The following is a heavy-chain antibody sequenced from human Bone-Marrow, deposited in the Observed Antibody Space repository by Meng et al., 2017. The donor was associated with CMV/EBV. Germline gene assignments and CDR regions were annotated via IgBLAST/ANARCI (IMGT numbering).Heavy chain of an antibody. J-gene: IGHJ4*02. CDR3: ARPPYCTSTSCRSDYFDY. Sequence: SQTLSLTCAVYGGSFSGYYWSWIRQPPGKGLGWIGEINHGGSTNYNPSLKSRVTISVNTSKNQFSLKLSSVTAADTAVYYCARPPYCTSTSCRSDYFDYWGQGTLVTVSS. CDR2: INHGGST. D-gene: IGHD2-2*01. V-gene: IGHV4-34*01. CDR1: GGSFSGYY.